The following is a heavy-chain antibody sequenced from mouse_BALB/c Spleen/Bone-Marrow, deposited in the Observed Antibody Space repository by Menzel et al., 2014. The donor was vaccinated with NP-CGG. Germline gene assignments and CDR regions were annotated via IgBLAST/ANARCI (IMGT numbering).Heavy chain of an antibody. CDR2: IIPSNGRS. D-gene: IGHD2-13*01. CDR3: ARTYGDSPYFYAMDY. CDR1: GYTFTSYW. V-gene: IGHV1S81*02. J-gene: IGHJ4*01. Sequence: LVESGAELVKPGTSVKLSCKTSGYTFTSYWMHWVKQRPGQGLEWIGEIIPSNGRSNYNEKFKNKATLTVDKSSSTAYMQLSSLTSEDSAVYFCARTYGDSPYFYAMDYWGQGTSVPVSS.